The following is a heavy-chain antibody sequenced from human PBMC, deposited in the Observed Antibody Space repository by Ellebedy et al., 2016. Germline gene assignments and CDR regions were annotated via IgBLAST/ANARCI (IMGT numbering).Heavy chain of an antibody. CDR1: GGTFSSYA. V-gene: IGHV1-69*13. D-gene: IGHD4-23*01. CDR2: IIPIFGTA. CDR3: ARVNSNWFNP. J-gene: IGHJ5*02. Sequence: SVKVSXXASGGTFSSYAISWVRQAPGQGLEWMGGIIPIFGTANYAQKFQGRVTITADESTSTAYMELSSLRSEDTAVYYCARVNSNWFNPWGQGTLVTVSS.